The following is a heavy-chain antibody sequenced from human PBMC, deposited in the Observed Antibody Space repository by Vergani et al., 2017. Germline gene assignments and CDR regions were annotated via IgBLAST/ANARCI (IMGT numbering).Heavy chain of an antibody. CDR2: INPSGGHT. D-gene: IGHD3-9*01. Sequence: QVQVVQSGAEVKKSGASVKVSCKTSGYTFSNYYMHWVRQAPGQGLEWMGIINPSGGHTNYAQKFQGRVTMTRDTSTSTVYMELSSLRSEDTAIYYCAWGDYGILTGYRYWGQGTLVTVSA. V-gene: IGHV1-46*03. CDR1: GYTFSNYY. CDR3: AWGDYGILTGYRY. J-gene: IGHJ4*02.